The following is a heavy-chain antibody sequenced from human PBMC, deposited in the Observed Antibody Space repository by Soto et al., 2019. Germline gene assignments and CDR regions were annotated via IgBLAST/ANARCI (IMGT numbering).Heavy chain of an antibody. V-gene: IGHV4-59*08. D-gene: IGHD6-13*01. Sequence: PSETLSLTCTVSGGSISRYYWSWVRQPPGKGLEWIGHIYYRGSTNYSPSLKSRVTISIDTSKNQFSLKLSSVTAADTAVYYCARHAPHSSSWFRFDYWGQGTLVTVS. CDR1: GGSISRYY. J-gene: IGHJ4*02. CDR2: IYYRGST. CDR3: ARHAPHSSSWFRFDY.